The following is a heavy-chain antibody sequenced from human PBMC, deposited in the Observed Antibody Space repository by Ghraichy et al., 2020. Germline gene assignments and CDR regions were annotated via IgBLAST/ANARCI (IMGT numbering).Heavy chain of an antibody. CDR1: GGSISSNSYY. D-gene: IGHD2-2*01. CDR2: IYYSGRT. J-gene: IGHJ6*02. CDR3: ARHCSSTSCYYYGMDV. Sequence: SETLSHTCTVSGGSISSNSYYWGWIRQPPGKGLEWIGNIYYSGRTYYDPSLKSRVTISIDTSKNQFSLKLSSVTAADTAVYYCARHCSSTSCYYYGMDVWGQGTTVTVSS. V-gene: IGHV4-39*01.